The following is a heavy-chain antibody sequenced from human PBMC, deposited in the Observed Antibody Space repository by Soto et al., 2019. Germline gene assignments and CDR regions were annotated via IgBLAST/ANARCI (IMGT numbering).Heavy chain of an antibody. Sequence: ASVKVSCKASGYTFTSYYMHWVRQAPGQGLESMAIINPSGGSTSYAQKFQGRVTMTRDTSTSTVYMELSSLRSEDTAVYYCARDIPYYDFWSGYVARAIWVDPWGHGALVT. J-gene: IGHJ5*02. CDR1: GYTFTSYY. D-gene: IGHD3-3*01. V-gene: IGHV1-46*01. CDR2: INPSGGST. CDR3: ARDIPYYDFWSGYVARAIWVDP.